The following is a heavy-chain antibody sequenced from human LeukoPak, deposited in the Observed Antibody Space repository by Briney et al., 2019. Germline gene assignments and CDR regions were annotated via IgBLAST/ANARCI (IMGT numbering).Heavy chain of an antibody. CDR3: ARYRYGDYRYYYYMDV. CDR1: GGSVSSSSYY. Sequence: SETLSLTCTVSGGSVSSSSYYWGWIRQPPGKGLEWIGSIYYSGSANYNPSLKSRVTISVDTSKNQLSLKLSSVTAADTAVYYCARYRYGDYRYYYYMDVWGKGTTVTISS. CDR2: IYYSGSA. D-gene: IGHD4-17*01. V-gene: IGHV4-39*07. J-gene: IGHJ6*03.